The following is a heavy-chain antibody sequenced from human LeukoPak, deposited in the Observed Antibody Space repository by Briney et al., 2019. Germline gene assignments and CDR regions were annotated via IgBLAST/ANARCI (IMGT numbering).Heavy chain of an antibody. D-gene: IGHD4-23*01. CDR2: IYSGGST. CDR1: GFTVSSNY. CDR3: ARDQPDYGGTGIDY. Sequence: GGSLRLSCAASGFTVSSNYMGWVRQAPGKGLEWVSVIYSGGSTYYADSVKGRFTISRDNSKNTLYLQMNSLRAEDTAVYYCARDQPDYGGTGIDYWGQGTLVTVSS. J-gene: IGHJ4*02. V-gene: IGHV3-53*01.